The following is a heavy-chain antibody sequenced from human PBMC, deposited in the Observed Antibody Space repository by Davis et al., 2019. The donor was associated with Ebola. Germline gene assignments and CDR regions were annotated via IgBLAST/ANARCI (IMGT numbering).Heavy chain of an antibody. CDR1: GFTFSSYW. J-gene: IGHJ4*02. CDR2: IKQDGSEK. CDR3: AREYFSHDY. V-gene: IGHV3-7*01. D-gene: IGHD3-9*01. Sequence: GESLKIFCAASGFTFSSYWMSWVRQAPGKGLEWVANIKQDGSEKYYVDSVKGRFTISRDNAKNSLYLQMNSLRAEDTAVYYCAREYFSHDYWGQGTLVTVSS.